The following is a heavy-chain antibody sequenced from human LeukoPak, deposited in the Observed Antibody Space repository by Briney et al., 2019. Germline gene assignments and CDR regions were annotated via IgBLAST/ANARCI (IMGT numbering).Heavy chain of an antibody. CDR1: RFTFSTYG. Sequence: PGRSLRLSCAASRFTFSTYGMHWVRQAPGKALEWLALISYDGINKYYADSVKGRFTVSRDNSKSTLYLQVNSLRAEDTAVYYCARDSDGMSVWGLGTTVTVSS. V-gene: IGHV3-30*03. J-gene: IGHJ6*02. CDR3: ARDSDGMSV. CDR2: ISYDGINK.